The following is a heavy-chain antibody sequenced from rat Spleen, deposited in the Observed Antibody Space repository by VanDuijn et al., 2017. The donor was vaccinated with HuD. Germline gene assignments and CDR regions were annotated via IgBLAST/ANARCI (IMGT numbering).Heavy chain of an antibody. CDR1: GFTFSNYD. J-gene: IGHJ2*01. CDR3: ARRHYGYTDYFDY. D-gene: IGHD1-9*01. Sequence: EVQLVESGGGLVQPGRSMSLSCATSGFTFSNYDMAWVRQAPKKGLEWVATIIYDGSRTYYRDSVKGRFTISRDDAKSTLSLQMDSLRSEDTATYYCARRHYGYTDYFDYWGQGVMVTVSS. CDR2: IIYDGSRT. V-gene: IGHV5-7*01.